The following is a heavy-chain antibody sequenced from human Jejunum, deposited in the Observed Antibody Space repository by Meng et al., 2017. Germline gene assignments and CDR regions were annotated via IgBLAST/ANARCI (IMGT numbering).Heavy chain of an antibody. CDR2: VSGVGGDT. Sequence: GGSLRLSCAASGFTFISYAMSWVRQAPGKGLEWVSGVSGVGGDTYYADSVKGRFTISRDNSKSTLYLQMNSLREDDTALYYCAKGLSESYVPGHWGQGTLVTVSS. CDR3: AKGLSESYVPGH. J-gene: IGHJ4*02. CDR1: GFTFISYA. D-gene: IGHD3-16*01. V-gene: IGHV3-23*01.